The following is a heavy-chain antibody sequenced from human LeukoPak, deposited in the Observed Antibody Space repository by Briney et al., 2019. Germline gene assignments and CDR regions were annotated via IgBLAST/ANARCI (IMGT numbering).Heavy chain of an antibody. D-gene: IGHD4-11*01. Sequence: HPGGSLRLSCAASGFTFSNYPIHWVRQAPGKGLEWVSVIYSGGSTYYADSVKGRFTISRDNSKNTLYLQMNSLRAEDTAVYYCARGAYRLLYYYGMDVWGQGTTVTVSS. V-gene: IGHV3-NL1*01. J-gene: IGHJ6*02. CDR3: ARGAYRLLYYYGMDV. CDR2: IYSGGST. CDR1: GFTFSNYP.